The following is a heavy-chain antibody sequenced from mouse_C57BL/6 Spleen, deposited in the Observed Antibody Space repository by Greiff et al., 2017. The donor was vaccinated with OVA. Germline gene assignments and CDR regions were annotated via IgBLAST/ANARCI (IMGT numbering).Heavy chain of an antibody. Sequence: EVKLVESGGGLVQPGGSLILSCAASGFTFTDYYMSWVRQPPGKALEWLGFIRNKANGYTTEYSASVKGRFTISRDNSQSILYLQMNALRAEDSATYYCARYNWDGFDYWGQGTTLTVSS. CDR1: GFTFTDYY. CDR2: IRNKANGYTT. D-gene: IGHD4-1*01. CDR3: ARYNWDGFDY. V-gene: IGHV7-3*01. J-gene: IGHJ2*01.